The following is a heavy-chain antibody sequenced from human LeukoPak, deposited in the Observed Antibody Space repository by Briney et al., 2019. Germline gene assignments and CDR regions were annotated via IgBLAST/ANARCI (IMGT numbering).Heavy chain of an antibody. V-gene: IGHV3-21*01. CDR3: ARDLGGGLGYFQH. CDR2: ISSSSSYI. CDR1: GFTFSSYS. J-gene: IGHJ1*01. Sequence: GGSLRLSCAASGFTFSSYSMNRVRQAPGKGLEWVSSISSSSSYIYCADSVKGRFTISRDNAKNSLYLQMNSLRAEDTAVYYCARDLGGGLGYFQHWGQDTLVTVSS. D-gene: IGHD3-16*01.